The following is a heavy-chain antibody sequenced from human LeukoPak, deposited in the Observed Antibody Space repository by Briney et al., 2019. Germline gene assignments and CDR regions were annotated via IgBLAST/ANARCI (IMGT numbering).Heavy chain of an antibody. CDR2: ISSSSSYI. V-gene: IGHV3-21*01. J-gene: IGHJ4*02. Sequence: GGSLRLSCAASGFTFSSYSMNWVRQAPGKGLEWVSSISSSSSYIYYADSVKGRFTISRDNAKNSLYLQMNSLRAEDTAVYYCARDSILLNYDFWSGLKTRALFDYWGQGTLVTVSS. CDR3: ARDSILLNYDFWSGLKTRALFDY. CDR1: GFTFSSYS. D-gene: IGHD3-3*01.